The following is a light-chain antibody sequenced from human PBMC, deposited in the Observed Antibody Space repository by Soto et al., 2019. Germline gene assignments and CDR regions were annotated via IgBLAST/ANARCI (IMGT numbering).Light chain of an antibody. Sequence: EIVLTQSPATLSLSPGERATLSCRASQSVSSHLAWYEQNPGQAPRLLIYDVSNRATGIPTRFSGSGSGTDFTLTISSLEPEDFAIYYCQQRSNWPGTFGQGTKVEIK. CDR2: DVS. J-gene: IGKJ1*01. V-gene: IGKV3-11*01. CDR3: QQRSNWPGT. CDR1: QSVSSH.